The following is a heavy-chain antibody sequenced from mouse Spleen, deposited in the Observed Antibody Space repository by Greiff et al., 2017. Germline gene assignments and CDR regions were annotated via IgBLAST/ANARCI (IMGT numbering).Heavy chain of an antibody. D-gene: IGHD2-5*01. V-gene: IGHV3-6*01. CDR1: GYSITSGYY. Sequence: EVKLQESGPGLVKPSQSLSLTCSVTGYSITSGYYWNWIRQFPGNKLEWMGYISYDGSNNYNPSLKNRISITRDTSKNQFFLKLNSVTTEDTATYYCASGSYSNMDYWGQGTSVTVSS. CDR3: ASGSYSNMDY. CDR2: ISYDGSN. J-gene: IGHJ4*01.